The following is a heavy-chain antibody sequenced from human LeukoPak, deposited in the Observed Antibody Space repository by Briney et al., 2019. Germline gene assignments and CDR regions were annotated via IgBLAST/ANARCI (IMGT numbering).Heavy chain of an antibody. Sequence: SVKVSCKASGGTFSSYAISWVRQAPGQGLEWMGGIFLIFGTANYAQKFQGRVTITADKPPSTAYMELSSLRSEDTAVYYCARGYDYVWGSYRHFDYWGQGTLVTVSS. V-gene: IGHV1-69*06. D-gene: IGHD3-16*02. CDR1: GGTFSSYA. CDR2: IFLIFGTA. J-gene: IGHJ4*02. CDR3: ARGYDYVWGSYRHFDY.